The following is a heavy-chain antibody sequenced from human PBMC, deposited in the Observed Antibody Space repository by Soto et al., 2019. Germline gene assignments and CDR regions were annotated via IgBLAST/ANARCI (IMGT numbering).Heavy chain of an antibody. Sequence: PGGSLRLSCAASGFTSSSYDMSWVRQAPGKGLEWVSTILVDGRTFYVDSVKGRFTISRDNSRNTVYLQMNSLTAGDTALYYCAKATATGGGAFDFCGQGTVVT. CDR2: ILVDGRT. CDR3: AKATATGGGAFDF. CDR1: GFTSSSYD. J-gene: IGHJ3*01. D-gene: IGHD2-8*02. V-gene: IGHV3-23*01.